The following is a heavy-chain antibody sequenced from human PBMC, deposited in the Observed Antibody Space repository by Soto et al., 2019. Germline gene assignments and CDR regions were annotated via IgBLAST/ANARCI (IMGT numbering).Heavy chain of an antibody. Sequence: QVQLVQSGAEVKKPGASVRVSCRASGYSFTSYYLHWVRQAPGEGLEWMGIINPSGDTTSYAQKFQGRVTLTRDTSTNTVYMELSSLRSEDTAVYYCARGGKGGATDYWGQGTLVTVSS. CDR1: GYSFTSYY. J-gene: IGHJ4*02. V-gene: IGHV1-46*03. D-gene: IGHD1-26*01. CDR2: INPSGDTT. CDR3: ARGGKGGATDY.